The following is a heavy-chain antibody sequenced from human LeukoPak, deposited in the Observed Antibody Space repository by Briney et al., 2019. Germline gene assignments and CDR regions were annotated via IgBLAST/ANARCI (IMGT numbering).Heavy chain of an antibody. CDR2: INHSGST. Sequence: PSETLSPTCAVYGGSFSGYYWSWIRQPPGKGLGWIGEINHSGSTNYNPSLKSRVTISVDTSKNQFSLKLSSVTAADTAVYYCARQYNDYGEPRYYYYYYMDVWGKGTTVTVSS. J-gene: IGHJ6*03. CDR1: GGSFSGYY. D-gene: IGHD4-17*01. V-gene: IGHV4-34*01. CDR3: ARQYNDYGEPRYYYYYYMDV.